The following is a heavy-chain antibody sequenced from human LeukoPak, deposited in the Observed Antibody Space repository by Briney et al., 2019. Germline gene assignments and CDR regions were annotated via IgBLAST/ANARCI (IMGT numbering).Heavy chain of an antibody. CDR3: GMGTGYYYDSSGYYPPINYYYGMDV. V-gene: IGHV1-46*01. CDR1: GYAFTSYY. J-gene: IGHJ6*02. Sequence: ASVKVSCKASGYAFTSYYMHWVRQAPGQGLEWMGIINPSGGSTSYAQKLQGRVTITADKSTSTAYMELSSLRSEDTAVYYCGMGTGYYYDSSGYYPPINYYYGMDVWGQGTTVTVSS. CDR2: INPSGGST. D-gene: IGHD3-22*01.